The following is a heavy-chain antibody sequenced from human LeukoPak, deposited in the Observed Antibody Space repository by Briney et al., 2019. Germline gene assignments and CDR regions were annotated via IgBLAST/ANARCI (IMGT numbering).Heavy chain of an antibody. CDR3: ARCSRGTSVGMDV. D-gene: IGHD1-1*01. Sequence: SETLSLTCTVSGGSIRSYYWSWIRQPPGKGLEWIGYIYYSGSTNYNPSLSSRVTMSLDASKNQFSLKLSSVTAADTAVYYCARCSRGTSVGMDVWGQGTTVTVSS. CDR1: GGSIRSYY. V-gene: IGHV4-59*08. CDR2: IYYSGST. J-gene: IGHJ6*02.